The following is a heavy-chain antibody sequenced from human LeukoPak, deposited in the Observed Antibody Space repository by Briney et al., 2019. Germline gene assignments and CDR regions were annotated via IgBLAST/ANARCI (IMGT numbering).Heavy chain of an antibody. D-gene: IGHD6-13*01. J-gene: IGHJ5*02. Sequence: SETLSLTCTVSGYSISSGYYWGWIRQPPGKGLEWIGSVYHSGCTYYNPSLKSRVTISVDTSKNQFSLRLSSVTAADTAVYYCVRDGYSSSWYWFDPWGQGTLVTVSS. CDR2: VYHSGCT. CDR3: VRDGYSSSWYWFDP. V-gene: IGHV4-38-2*02. CDR1: GYSISSGYY.